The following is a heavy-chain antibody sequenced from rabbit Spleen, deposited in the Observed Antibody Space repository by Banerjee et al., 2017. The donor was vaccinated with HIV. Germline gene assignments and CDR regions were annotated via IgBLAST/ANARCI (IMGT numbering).Heavy chain of an antibody. J-gene: IGHJ4*01. Sequence: QEQAVESGGGLVKPEGFLALTCKASGFSFSSSDYICWVRQAPGKGLEWISCIAGSSSGFTYSATWAKGRFTISKTSSTTVTLQMTSLTAADTATYFCARDLVAVIGWNFNLWGPGTLVTVS. D-gene: IGHD1-1*01. CDR2: IAGSSSGFT. CDR1: GFSFSSSDY. CDR3: ARDLVAVIGWNFNL. V-gene: IGHV1S45*01.